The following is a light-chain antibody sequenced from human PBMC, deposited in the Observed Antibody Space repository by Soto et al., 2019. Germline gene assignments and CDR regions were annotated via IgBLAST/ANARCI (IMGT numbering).Light chain of an antibody. V-gene: IGKV1-9*01. CDR3: QQLHTYPLT. CDR2: AAS. CDR1: QGINTY. Sequence: GNRVAITCRASQGINTYVAWYQQKPGKAPKLLIYAASTLQSGVPSRFCGSGSGTDFTLPISSLQPEDFATYYCQQLHTYPLTFGRGTKVDIK. J-gene: IGKJ4*01.